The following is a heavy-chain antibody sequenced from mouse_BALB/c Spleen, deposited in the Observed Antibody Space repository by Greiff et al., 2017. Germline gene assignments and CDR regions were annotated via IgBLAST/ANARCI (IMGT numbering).Heavy chain of an antibody. V-gene: IGHV2-9*02. Sequence: VMLVESGPGLVAPSQSLSITCTVSGFSLTSYGVHWVRQPPGKGLEWLGVIWAGGSTNYNSALMSRLSISKDNSKSQVFLKMNSLQTDDTAMYYCARGGTTATGVSFAYWGQGTLVTVSA. D-gene: IGHD1-2*01. CDR1: GFSLTSYG. CDR3: ARGGTTATGVSFAY. J-gene: IGHJ3*01. CDR2: IWAGGST.